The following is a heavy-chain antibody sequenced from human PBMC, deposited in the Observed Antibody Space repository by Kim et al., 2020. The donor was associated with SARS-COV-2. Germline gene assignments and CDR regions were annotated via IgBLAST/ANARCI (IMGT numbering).Heavy chain of an antibody. Sequence: GGSLRLSCEASGFSLRASYMTWVRQAPGKGLEWISYISADGTPTRYADSVKGRFTISKDNAKNSLYLEMTDLRDEDTAVYYCTREGRSRGFALDLWGQGTPVTVSS. V-gene: IGHV3-11*01. J-gene: IGHJ5*02. CDR2: ISADGTPT. D-gene: IGHD3-22*01. CDR1: GFSLRASY. CDR3: TREGRSRGFALDL.